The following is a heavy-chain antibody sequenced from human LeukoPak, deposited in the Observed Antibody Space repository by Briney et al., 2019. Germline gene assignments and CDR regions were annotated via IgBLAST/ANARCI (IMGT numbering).Heavy chain of an antibody. D-gene: IGHD5-18*01. CDR1: GFTFSSYS. CDR3: ARVSGYSYGYSYFDY. Sequence: GGSLRLSRAASGFTFSSYSMNWVRQAPGKGLEWVSSISSSSSYIYYADSVKGRFTISRDNAKNSLYLQMNSLRAEDTAVYYCARVSGYSYGYSYFDYWGQGTLVTVSS. J-gene: IGHJ4*02. CDR2: ISSSSSYI. V-gene: IGHV3-21*01.